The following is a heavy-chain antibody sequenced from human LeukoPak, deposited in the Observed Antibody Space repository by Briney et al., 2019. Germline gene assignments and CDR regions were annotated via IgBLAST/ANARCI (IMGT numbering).Heavy chain of an antibody. CDR2: IIPLFGTT. D-gene: IGHD5/OR15-5a*01. CDR3: ARDGAFVYHYKGGFDL. J-gene: IGHJ5*02. Sequence: ASVKVSCKASGDTFSNYAINWVRQAPGQGLEWMGRIIPLFGTTNYAPTFQGRVTITADTSTSTAYMDLNSLKSGDTATYYCARDGAFVYHYKGGFDLWGQGTLVTVSS. V-gene: IGHV1-69*06. CDR1: GDTFSNYA.